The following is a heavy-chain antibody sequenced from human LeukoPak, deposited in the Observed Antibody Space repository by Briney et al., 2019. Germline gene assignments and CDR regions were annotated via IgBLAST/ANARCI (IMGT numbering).Heavy chain of an antibody. CDR1: GFSVSSTY. J-gene: IGHJ4*02. CDR3: ASQWELRC. Sequence: GGSLRLSCAASGFSVSSTYMNWVRQAPGRGLEWVSIIYAGGSTYYADSVKGRFTISRDNSKNTLYLQMNSLRAEDTAVYYCASQWELRCWGQGALVTVSS. D-gene: IGHD1-26*01. V-gene: IGHV3-53*01. CDR2: IYAGGST.